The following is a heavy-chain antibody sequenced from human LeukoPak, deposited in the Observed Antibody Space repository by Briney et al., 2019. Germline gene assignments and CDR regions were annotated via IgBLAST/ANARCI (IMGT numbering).Heavy chain of an antibody. J-gene: IGHJ4*02. V-gene: IGHV1-8*03. CDR3: AREGLDY. Sequence: VASVKVSCKASGYTFTGYYMHWVRQAPGQGLEWMGWINPNNVNTGYAQKFQGRVTITRNTSISTAYMELSSLRSEDTAVYYCAREGLDYWGQGTLVTVSS. CDR2: INPNNVNT. CDR1: GYTFTGYY.